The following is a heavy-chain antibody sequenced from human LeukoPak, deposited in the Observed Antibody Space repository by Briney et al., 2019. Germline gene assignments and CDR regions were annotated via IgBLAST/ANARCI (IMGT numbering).Heavy chain of an antibody. CDR2: INPNSGGT. D-gene: IGHD3-22*01. Sequence: ASVKVCCKASGYTFTGYYMHWVRQAPGQGLEWMGWINPNSGGTNYAQKFQGRVTMTRDTSISTAYMELSRLRSDDTAVYYCARDDPSYDSSGYYFFTGVTIDYWGQGTLVTVSS. J-gene: IGHJ4*02. CDR3: ARDDPSYDSSGYYFFTGVTIDY. V-gene: IGHV1-2*02. CDR1: GYTFTGYY.